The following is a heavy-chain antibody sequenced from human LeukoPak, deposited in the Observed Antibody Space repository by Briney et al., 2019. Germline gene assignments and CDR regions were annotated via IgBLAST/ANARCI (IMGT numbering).Heavy chain of an antibody. CDR2: IRYDGSNK. CDR1: GFTFSSYG. D-gene: IGHD4-23*01. V-gene: IGHV3-30*02. Sequence: PGGSLRLSCAASGFTFSSYGMHWVRQAPGKGLEWVAFIRYDGSNKYYADSVEGRFTISRDNSKNTLYLQMNSLRAEDTAVYYCATVSTVVTLLGAFDIWGQGTMVTVSS. J-gene: IGHJ3*02. CDR3: ATVSTVVTLLGAFDI.